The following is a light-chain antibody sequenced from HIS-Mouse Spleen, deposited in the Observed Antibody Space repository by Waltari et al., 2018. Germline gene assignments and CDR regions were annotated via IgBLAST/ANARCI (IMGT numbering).Light chain of an antibody. J-gene: IGKJ1*01. V-gene: IGKV3-15*01. CDR2: GAS. Sequence: EIVMTQSPATLSVSPGERATLSCRASQSVSSNLAWYQQKPGQAPRLLNHGASTRATGMPARFSGSGSGTEFTLTISSMQSEDFAVYYCQQYNNWPPWTFGQGTKVEIK. CDR3: QQYNNWPPWT. CDR1: QSVSSN.